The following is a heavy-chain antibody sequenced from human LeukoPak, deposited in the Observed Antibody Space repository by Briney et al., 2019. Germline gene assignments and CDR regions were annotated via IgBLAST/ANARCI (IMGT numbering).Heavy chain of an antibody. CDR2: ISAYNGNT. CDR3: ARVSEEMATITFDY. CDR1: GYTFSSYD. V-gene: IGHV1-18*01. Sequence: GASVQVSCKASGYTFSSYDISWVRQAPGQGLEWMGWISAYNGNTNYAQKLQGRVTMTTETSTSTAYLELRSLRSDDTAVYYCARVSEEMATITFDYWGQGTLVTVSS. J-gene: IGHJ4*02. D-gene: IGHD5-24*01.